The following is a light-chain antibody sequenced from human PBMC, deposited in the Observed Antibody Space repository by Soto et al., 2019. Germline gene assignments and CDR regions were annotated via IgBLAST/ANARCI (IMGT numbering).Light chain of an antibody. J-gene: IGKJ2*01. CDR2: DAS. V-gene: IGKV3-11*01. CDR3: QHART. Sequence: EIVLTNSPATLSLSPGERATLSCRASRNVGSSLAWHQQKPGQAPRLLIYDASNRATGIPARFSGSGSGTDFTLNLSSLEPEDFAVYYCQHARTFGQGTKLDI. CDR1: RNVGSS.